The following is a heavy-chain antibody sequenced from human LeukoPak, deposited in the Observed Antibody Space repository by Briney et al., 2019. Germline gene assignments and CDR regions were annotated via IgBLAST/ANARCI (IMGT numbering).Heavy chain of an antibody. V-gene: IGHV1-2*06. CDR3: ARDLASTPHWEFDF. J-gene: IGHJ4*02. CDR1: GYTFSDYY. D-gene: IGHD1-26*01. CDR2: INPKSGGT. Sequence: ASVKVSCKASGYTFSDYYIQWVRQAPGQQLEWMGRINPKSGGTEDAQDFQGRVTMTRDTSISTAYMELNSLTSDDTAVYYCARDLASTPHWEFDFWGQGTPVTVSS.